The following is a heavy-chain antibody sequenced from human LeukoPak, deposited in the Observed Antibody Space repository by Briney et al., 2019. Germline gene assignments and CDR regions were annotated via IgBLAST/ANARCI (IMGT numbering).Heavy chain of an antibody. D-gene: IGHD5-18*01. J-gene: IGHJ4*02. CDR1: GFTFSDYY. Sequence: GGSLRLSCAASGFTFSDYYMSWIRQAPGKGLEWVSYISSSGSTIYYADSVKGRFTTSRDNAKNSLYLQMNSLRAEDTAVYYCAYTAMVYPPNPDYWGQGTLVTVSS. CDR3: AYTAMVYPPNPDY. CDR2: ISSSGSTI. V-gene: IGHV3-11*04.